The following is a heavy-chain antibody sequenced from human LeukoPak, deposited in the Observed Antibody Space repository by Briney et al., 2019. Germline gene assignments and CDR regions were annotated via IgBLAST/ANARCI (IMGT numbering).Heavy chain of an antibody. CDR3: ARDQVAVAGLFDY. Sequence: GGSLRLSCAASGFTFNSYSMNWVRQAPGKGLEWVSYISSSSSTIYYADSVKGRFTISRDNAKNSLYLQMNSLRAEDTAVYYCARDQVAVAGLFDYWGQGTLVTVSS. CDR2: ISSSSSTI. CDR1: GFTFNSYS. D-gene: IGHD6-19*01. J-gene: IGHJ4*02. V-gene: IGHV3-48*01.